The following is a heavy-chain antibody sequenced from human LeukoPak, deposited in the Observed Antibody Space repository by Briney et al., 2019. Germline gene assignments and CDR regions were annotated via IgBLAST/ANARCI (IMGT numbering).Heavy chain of an antibody. Sequence: GGSLRLSCAASGFTFSSYVMNWVRQAPGKGLEWVAVISYDGSNKYYADSVKGRFTISRDNSKNTLYLQMNSLRAEDTAVYYCAKDLAVAGTNYYYGMDVWGQGTTVTVPS. J-gene: IGHJ6*02. CDR2: ISYDGSNK. D-gene: IGHD6-19*01. CDR1: GFTFSSYV. V-gene: IGHV3-30*18. CDR3: AKDLAVAGTNYYYGMDV.